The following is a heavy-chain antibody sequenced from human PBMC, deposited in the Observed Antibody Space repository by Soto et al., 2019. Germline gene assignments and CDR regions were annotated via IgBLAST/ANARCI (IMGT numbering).Heavy chain of an antibody. V-gene: IGHV1-69*02. Sequence: ASVKVSCKASGGTFSSYTISWVRQAPGQGLEWIGRIIPILGIANYAQKFQGRVTITADKSTSTAYMELSSLRSEDTAVYYCATTVTTYRRAFDIWGQGTMVTVSS. J-gene: IGHJ3*02. CDR1: GGTFSSYT. D-gene: IGHD4-17*01. CDR2: IIPILGIA. CDR3: ATTVTTYRRAFDI.